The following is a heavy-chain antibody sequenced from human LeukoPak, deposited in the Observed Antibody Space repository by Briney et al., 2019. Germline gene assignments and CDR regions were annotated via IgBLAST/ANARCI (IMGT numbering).Heavy chain of an antibody. D-gene: IGHD1-14*01. CDR3: ARDLRLGAPDYFDY. Sequence: GALRLSCAASGFTFSRYAMHWVRQAPGKGLEWVAVISYDGSKKYYADSVEGRFTISRDNSKNTLYLQMDSLRPEDTAVYYCARDLRLGAPDYFDYWGQGTLVTVSS. J-gene: IGHJ4*02. CDR1: GFTFSRYA. V-gene: IGHV3-30-3*01. CDR2: ISYDGSKK.